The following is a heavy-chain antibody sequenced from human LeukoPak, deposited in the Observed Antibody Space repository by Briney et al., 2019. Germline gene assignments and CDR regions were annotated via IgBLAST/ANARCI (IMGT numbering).Heavy chain of an antibody. CDR3: ARDPFYGSGGFDY. V-gene: IGHV3-48*03. Sequence: GGSLRLSCAASGFTFSSYEMNWVRQAPGKGLEWVSYISSNGSTIYYADSVKGRFTISRDNAKNSLYLQMNSLRAEDTAVYYCARDPFYGSGGFDYWGQGTLVTVSS. D-gene: IGHD2/OR15-2a*01. J-gene: IGHJ4*02. CDR1: GFTFSSYE. CDR2: ISSNGSTI.